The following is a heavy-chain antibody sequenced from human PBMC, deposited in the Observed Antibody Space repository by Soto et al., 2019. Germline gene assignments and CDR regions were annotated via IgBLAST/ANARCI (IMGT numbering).Heavy chain of an antibody. V-gene: IGHV4-39*01. Sequence: SETLSLTCTVCGGSISSCSYYWGWIRQPPGKGLEWIGSIYYSGSTYYNPSLKSRVTISVDTSKNQFSLKLSSVTAADTAVYYCAILKLDYGDYGTYYYYGMDVWGQGTTVTGSS. CDR1: GGSISSCSYY. D-gene: IGHD4-17*01. CDR2: IYYSGST. J-gene: IGHJ6*02. CDR3: AILKLDYGDYGTYYYYGMDV.